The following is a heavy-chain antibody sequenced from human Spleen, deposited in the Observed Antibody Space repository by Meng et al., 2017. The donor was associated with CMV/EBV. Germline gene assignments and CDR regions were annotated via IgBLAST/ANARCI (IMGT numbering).Heavy chain of an antibody. CDR2: ISPNNGVT. CDR3: ASKLYYDFWSAYRGTEGVDPFNI. CDR1: GYKFTDYR. D-gene: IGHD3-3*01. J-gene: IGHJ3*02. Sequence: ASVKVSCKASGYKFTDYRMHWVRQAPGQGPEWMGWISPNNGVTNYAQKFQGRVTMTRDTSISTAYMELNRLTKDDAAVYYCASKLYYDFWSAYRGTEGVDPFNIWGQGTLVTVS. V-gene: IGHV1-2*02.